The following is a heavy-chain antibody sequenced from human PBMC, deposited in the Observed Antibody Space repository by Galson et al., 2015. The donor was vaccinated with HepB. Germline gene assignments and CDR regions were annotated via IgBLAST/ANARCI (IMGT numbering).Heavy chain of an antibody. V-gene: IGHV1-69*01. D-gene: IGHD3-22*01. CDR1: GVTFSNYA. J-gene: IGHJ4*02. CDR3: ARQHDTSGYYPY. Sequence: SCKASGVTFSNYAISWLRQAPGQGLEWMGGIIPLFGSANYAQKLQGRVTITADESTSTTYMELSSLRSEDTALYYCARQHDTSGYYPYWGQGTLVTVSS. CDR2: IIPLFGSA.